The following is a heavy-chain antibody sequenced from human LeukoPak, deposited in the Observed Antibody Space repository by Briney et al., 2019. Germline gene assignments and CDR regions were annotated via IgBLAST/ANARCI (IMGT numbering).Heavy chain of an antibody. Sequence: GASVKVSCKASGYTFTSYGISWVRQAPGQGLEWMGWISAYNGNTNYAQKPQGRVTMTTDTSTSTAYMELRSLRSDDTAVYYCARDGGPGIWFGENYYYGMDVWGQGTTVTVSS. D-gene: IGHD3-10*01. CDR3: ARDGGPGIWFGENYYYGMDV. V-gene: IGHV1-18*01. J-gene: IGHJ6*02. CDR2: ISAYNGNT. CDR1: GYTFTSYG.